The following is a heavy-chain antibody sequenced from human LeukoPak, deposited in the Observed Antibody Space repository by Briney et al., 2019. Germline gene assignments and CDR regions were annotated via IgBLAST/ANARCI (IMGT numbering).Heavy chain of an antibody. CDR1: GYSFTSYW. D-gene: IGHD4-17*01. V-gene: IGHV5-51*01. J-gene: IGHJ4*02. Sequence: GESLKISCKGSGYSFTSYWIGWVRQMPGKGLEWMGIIYPGDSDTRYSPSFQGQVTISADKSISTAYLQWSSLKASDTAMYYCARAGHDYGDYDYDDYWGQGTLATVSS. CDR3: ARAGHDYGDYDYDDY. CDR2: IYPGDSDT.